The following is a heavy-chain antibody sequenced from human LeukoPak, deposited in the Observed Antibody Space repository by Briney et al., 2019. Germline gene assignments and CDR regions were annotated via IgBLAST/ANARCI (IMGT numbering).Heavy chain of an antibody. CDR1: GFTLDNYN. J-gene: IGHJ3*02. CDR2: INSDGSST. Sequence: GGSLRLSCAASGFTLDNYNFNWVRQAPGKGLVWVSRINSDGSSTSYADSVKGRFTISRDNAKNTLYLQMNSLRAEDTAVYYCARRRRVAVSNAFDIWGQGTMVTVSS. CDR3: ARRRRVAVSNAFDI. V-gene: IGHV3-74*01.